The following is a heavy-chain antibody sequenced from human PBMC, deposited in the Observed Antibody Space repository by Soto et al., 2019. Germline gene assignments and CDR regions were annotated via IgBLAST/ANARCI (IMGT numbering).Heavy chain of an antibody. D-gene: IGHD2-2*01. J-gene: IGHJ3*02. CDR1: GGTFNSYT. CDR2: IIATLDLT. V-gene: IGHV1-69*08. CDR3: ATEIADQTAFDN. Sequence: QVQLVQSGPELKKPGSSVRVSCRASGGTFNSYTITWVRQSPGQGLEWLGRIIATLDLTNSAQNFQGRVTITADKCTSTAYMELTSLRSEDTAVYYCATEIADQTAFDNWGQGTVVTVSS.